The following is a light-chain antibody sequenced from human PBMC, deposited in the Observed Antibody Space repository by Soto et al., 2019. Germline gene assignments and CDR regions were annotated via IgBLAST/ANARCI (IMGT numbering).Light chain of an antibody. J-gene: IGLJ1*01. CDR2: GNS. V-gene: IGLV1-40*01. Sequence: QSALTQPPSVSGAPGQRVTISCTGSSSNIGAHYDVHWYQQLPGTAPKLLIYGNSNRPSGVPDRFSGSKSGTSASLAITGLQAEDEADYYCRSYDNSLSVYVLGTGTKATVL. CDR1: SSNIGAHYD. CDR3: RSYDNSLSVYV.